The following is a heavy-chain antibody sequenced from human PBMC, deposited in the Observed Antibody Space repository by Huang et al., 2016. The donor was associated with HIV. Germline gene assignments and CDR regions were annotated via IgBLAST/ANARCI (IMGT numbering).Heavy chain of an antibody. CDR1: GFTFSSYG. V-gene: IGHV3-30*18. CDR2: ISYDGSNK. Sequence: QVQLVESGGGVVQPGRSLRLSCAASGFTFSSYGMHWVRQAPGKGLEWVAVISYDGSNKYYADSVKGRFTISRDNSKNTLYLQMNSLRAEDTAVYYCAKAAEMATFHDAFDIWGQGTMVTVSS. CDR3: AKAAEMATFHDAFDI. D-gene: IGHD5-12*01. J-gene: IGHJ3*02.